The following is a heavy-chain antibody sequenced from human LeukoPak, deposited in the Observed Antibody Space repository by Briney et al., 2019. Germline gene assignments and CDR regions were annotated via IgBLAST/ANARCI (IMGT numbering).Heavy chain of an antibody. J-gene: IGHJ4*02. Sequence: ASVKVSCQASGYTFTGYYMHWVRQAPGQGLEWMGRINPNSGGTNYAQKFQGRVTMTRDTSISTAYMELSRLRSDDTAVYYCASYCGGDCSGQLFDYWGQGTLVTVSS. CDR3: ASYCGGDCSGQLFDY. V-gene: IGHV1-2*06. CDR2: INPNSGGT. D-gene: IGHD2-21*02. CDR1: GYTFTGYY.